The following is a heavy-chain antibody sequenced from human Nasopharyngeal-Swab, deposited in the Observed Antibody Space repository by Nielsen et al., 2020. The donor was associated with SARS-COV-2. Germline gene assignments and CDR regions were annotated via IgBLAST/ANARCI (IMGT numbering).Heavy chain of an antibody. V-gene: IGHV3-23*01. D-gene: IGHD2-15*01. Sequence: GESLKISCAASGFTFSNYAMNWVRQAPGKGLEWVSSISGSGVRTYYADSVKVRFTISRDNSKTTLYLQMHNLRAEDTAVYYCATPGTRCSGDTCNMWVFDYWGQGTLVTVSS. CDR1: GFTFSNYA. CDR3: ATPGTRCSGDTCNMWVFDY. CDR2: ISGSGVRT. J-gene: IGHJ4*02.